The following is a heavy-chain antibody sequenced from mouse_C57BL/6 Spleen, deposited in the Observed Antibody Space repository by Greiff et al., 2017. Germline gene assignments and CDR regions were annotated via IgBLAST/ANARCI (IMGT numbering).Heavy chain of an antibody. D-gene: IGHD3-2*02. CDR2: IDPENGDT. Sequence: DVQLVESGAELVRPGASVKLSCTASGFNIKDDYMHWVKQRPEQGLEWIGWIDPENGDTEYASKFQGKATITADTSSNTAYLQLSSLTSEDTAVYYCTSGQLRLGFAYWGQGTLVTVSA. V-gene: IGHV14-4*01. CDR1: GFNIKDDY. J-gene: IGHJ3*01. CDR3: TSGQLRLGFAY.